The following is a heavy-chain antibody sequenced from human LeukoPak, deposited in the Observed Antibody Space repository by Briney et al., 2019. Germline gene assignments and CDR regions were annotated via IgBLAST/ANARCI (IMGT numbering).Heavy chain of an antibody. J-gene: IGHJ2*01. V-gene: IGHV4-59*08. CDR2: IYYSGST. CDR1: GASISSYY. D-gene: IGHD4-17*01. Sequence: SETLSLTCTVSGASISSYYWSWIRQPPGKGLEWIGYIYYSGSTNYDPSLKSRVTISVDTSKNPFSLKLSSVTAADTAVYYCARTGYGDHFNLWGRGTLVTVSS. CDR3: ARTGYGDHFNL.